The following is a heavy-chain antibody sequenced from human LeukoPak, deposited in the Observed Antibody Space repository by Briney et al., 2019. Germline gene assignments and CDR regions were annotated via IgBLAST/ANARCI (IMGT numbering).Heavy chain of an antibody. CDR3: AKSPLDIVVVPAAKMLGDYFDY. J-gene: IGHJ4*02. CDR2: IRYDGSNK. CDR1: GFTFSSYG. D-gene: IGHD2-2*03. V-gene: IGHV3-30*02. Sequence: GGSLRLSCAASGFTFSSYGMHWVRPAPGRGLGWVAFIRYDGSNKYYADSVKGRFTLSRDNCKNTLYLQMNSLRAEDTAVYYCAKSPLDIVVVPAAKMLGDYFDYWGQGTLVTVSS.